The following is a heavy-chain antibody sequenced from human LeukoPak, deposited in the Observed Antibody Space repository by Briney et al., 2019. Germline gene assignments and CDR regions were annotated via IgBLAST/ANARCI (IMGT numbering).Heavy chain of an antibody. Sequence: PGGSLRLSCAASGFTFSSYAMSWVRQAPGKGLDWVSAISGSGGSTYYADSVKGRFTISRDNSKNTLYLQMNSLRAEDTAVYYCAKGPGYCSSTSCFRPYFDYWGQGTLVTLSS. CDR3: AKGPGYCSSTSCFRPYFDY. CDR1: GFTFSSYA. V-gene: IGHV3-23*01. CDR2: ISGSGGST. J-gene: IGHJ4*02. D-gene: IGHD2-2*01.